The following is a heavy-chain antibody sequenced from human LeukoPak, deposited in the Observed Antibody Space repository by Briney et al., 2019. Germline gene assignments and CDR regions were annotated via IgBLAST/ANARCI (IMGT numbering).Heavy chain of an antibody. J-gene: IGHJ4*02. D-gene: IGHD3-22*01. CDR3: ARALVVVVTD. CDR2: IYFSGST. V-gene: IGHV4-39*01. CDR1: GDSISSSRYY. Sequence: SETLSLTCVVSGDSISSSRYYWGWFRQPPGKGLEWIGSIYFSGSTYYNKSLKSRVTMSVDTSKNQFSLKLSSVIAADTAVYYCARALVVVVTDWGQGTLVTVSS.